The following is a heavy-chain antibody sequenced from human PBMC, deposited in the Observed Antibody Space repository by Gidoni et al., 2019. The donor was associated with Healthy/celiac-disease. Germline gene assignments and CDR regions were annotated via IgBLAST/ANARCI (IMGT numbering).Heavy chain of an antibody. J-gene: IGHJ6*02. V-gene: IGHV1-2*04. CDR1: GYTLTGYY. D-gene: IGHD1-26*01. CDR2: INPSSGGT. Sequence: QVQLVQSGAEVKKPGASVTVSCKASGYTLTGYYMHWVRQAPGQGLEWMGWINPSSGGTNYAQKFQGWVTMTRDTSISKAYMELSRLRSDDTAVYYWARGGWAPDYYYYGMDVWGQGTTVTVSS. CDR3: ARGGWAPDYYYYGMDV.